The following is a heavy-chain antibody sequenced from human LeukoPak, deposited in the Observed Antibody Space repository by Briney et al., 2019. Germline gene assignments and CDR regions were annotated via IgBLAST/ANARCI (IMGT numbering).Heavy chain of an antibody. CDR3: ARDHYDIWTGSQPFDY. J-gene: IGHJ4*02. Sequence: GGSLRLSCAASGFTFSSYWMSWVRQAPGKGLEWVANIKQDGSEKYYVDSVKGRFTISRDNAKNSLYLQMNSLRAEDTAVYYCARDHYDIWTGSQPFDYWGQGTHVTVS. V-gene: IGHV3-7*01. D-gene: IGHD3-9*01. CDR2: IKQDGSEK. CDR1: GFTFSSYW.